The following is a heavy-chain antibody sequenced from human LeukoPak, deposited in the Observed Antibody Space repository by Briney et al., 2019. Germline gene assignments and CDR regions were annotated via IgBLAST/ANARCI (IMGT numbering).Heavy chain of an antibody. Sequence: GGSLRLSCAASGFTVSSNYMSWVRQAPGKGLEWVSVIYSGGSTYYADSVKGRFTISRDNSKNTLYLQMNSLRAEDTAVYYCARGSAGDTAMAPTMVRGSQPYYFDYWSQGTLVTVSS. D-gene: IGHD3-10*01. CDR2: IYSGGST. V-gene: IGHV3-53*01. J-gene: IGHJ4*02. CDR1: GFTVSSNY. CDR3: ARGSAGDTAMAPTMVRGSQPYYFDY.